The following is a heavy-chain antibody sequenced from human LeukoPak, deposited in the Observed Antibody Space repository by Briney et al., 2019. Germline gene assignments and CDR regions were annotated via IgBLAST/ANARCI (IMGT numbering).Heavy chain of an antibody. CDR1: GFTFSSHW. CDR2: ISGDGSRT. V-gene: IGHV3-74*01. D-gene: IGHD1-7*01. Sequence: GGSLRLSCAASGFTFSSHWMHWVRQAPGKGLVWVSYISGDGSRTAYADSVKGRFTISRDNAKNTLDLQMNSLRAEDTAVYYCGRRGWGTAIDYWAQGTLVTVSS. CDR3: GRRGWGTAIDY. J-gene: IGHJ4*02.